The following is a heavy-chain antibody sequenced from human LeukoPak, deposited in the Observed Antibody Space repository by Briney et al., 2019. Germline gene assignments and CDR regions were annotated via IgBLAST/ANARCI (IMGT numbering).Heavy chain of an antibody. CDR2: ISNSGFTT. Sequence: GGSLRLSCAASGFTLSDYYDSWIRQAPGKGLEWVAFISNSGFTTYYSDSVKGRFTVSRDNAKDSVSLQMNSLRAEDTARYYCAREDSGGNSFDSWGQGAQVTVS. J-gene: IGHJ4*02. CDR3: AREDSGGNSFDS. CDR1: GFTLSDYY. V-gene: IGHV3-11*01. D-gene: IGHD4/OR15-4a*01.